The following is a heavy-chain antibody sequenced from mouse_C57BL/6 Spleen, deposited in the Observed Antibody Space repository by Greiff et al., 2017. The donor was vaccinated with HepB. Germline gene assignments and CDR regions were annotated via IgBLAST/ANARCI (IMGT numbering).Heavy chain of an antibody. CDR2: INPSTGGT. V-gene: IGHV1-42*01. D-gene: IGHD1-1*01. J-gene: IGHJ2*01. CDR1: GYSFTGYY. Sequence: EVQLQQSGPELVKPGASVKISCKASGYSFTGYYMNWVKQSPEKSLEWIGEINPSTGGTTYNQKFKAKATLTVDKSSSTAYMQLKSLTSEDSAVYYCAVPYYYGSSYDYWGQGTTLTVSS. CDR3: AVPYYYGSSYDY.